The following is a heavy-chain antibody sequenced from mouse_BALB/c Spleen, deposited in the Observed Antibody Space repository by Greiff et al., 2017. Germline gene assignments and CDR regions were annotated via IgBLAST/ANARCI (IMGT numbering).Heavy chain of an antibody. CDR2: ISSGSSTI. V-gene: IGHV5-17*02. J-gene: IGHJ4*01. Sequence: EVQVVESGGGLVQPGGSRKLSCAASGFTFSSFGMHWVRQAPEKGLEWVAYISSGSSTIYYADTVKGRFTISRDNPKNTLFLQMTSLRSEDTAMYYCAREGNYYGSSYAMDYWGQGTSVTVSS. D-gene: IGHD1-1*01. CDR3: AREGNYYGSSYAMDY. CDR1: GFTFSSFG.